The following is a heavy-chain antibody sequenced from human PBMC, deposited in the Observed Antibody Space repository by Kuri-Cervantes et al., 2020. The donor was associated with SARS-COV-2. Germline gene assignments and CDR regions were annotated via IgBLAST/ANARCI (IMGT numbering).Heavy chain of an antibody. CDR3: ARAELTGIDY. J-gene: IGHJ4*02. CDR2: INPSGGST. V-gene: IGHV1-46*01. Sequence: GESLKISCKASGYTLTSYCMHWVRQAPGQGLEWMGIINPSGGSTSYAQKFQGRVTMTRDTSTSTVYMELSSLRSEDTAVYYCARAELTGIDYWGQGTLVTVSS. CDR1: GYTLTSYC. D-gene: IGHD7-27*01.